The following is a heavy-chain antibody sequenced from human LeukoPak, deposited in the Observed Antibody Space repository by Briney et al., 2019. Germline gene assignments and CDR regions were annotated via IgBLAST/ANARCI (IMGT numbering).Heavy chain of an antibody. CDR3: AKHVLRYFDWLLPLDY. CDR2: ISGSGGST. D-gene: IGHD3-9*01. CDR1: GFTFSSYA. J-gene: IGHJ4*02. Sequence: SGGSLRLSCAASGFTFSSYAMSWVRQAPGKGPEWVSGISGSGGSTYYADSVKGRLTISRDNSKNTLYLQMNSLRAEDTAVYYCAKHVLRYFDWLLPLDYWGQGTLVTVSS. V-gene: IGHV3-23*01.